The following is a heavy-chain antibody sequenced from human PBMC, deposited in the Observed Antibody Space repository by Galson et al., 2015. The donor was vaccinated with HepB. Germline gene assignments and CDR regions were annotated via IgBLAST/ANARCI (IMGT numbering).Heavy chain of an antibody. V-gene: IGHV3-74*01. D-gene: IGHD3-22*01. CDR2: ITSDGSST. J-gene: IGHJ4*02. CDR1: GFTFSSYW. Sequence: SLRLSCAASGFTFSSYWMHWVRQAPGKGLVWVSHITSDGSSTNYADSVKGRFTISRDNAKNTLYLQMNSLRAEDAAVYYCARVRDSDSRGYKYWGQGTLVTVSS. CDR3: ARVRDSDSRGYKY.